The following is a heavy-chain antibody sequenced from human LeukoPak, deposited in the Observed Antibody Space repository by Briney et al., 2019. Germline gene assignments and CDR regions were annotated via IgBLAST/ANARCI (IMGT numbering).Heavy chain of an antibody. J-gene: IGHJ4*02. CDR1: GFTFSSYA. V-gene: IGHV3-64*01. CDR3: ARAEGQWLVPIDY. D-gene: IGHD6-19*01. Sequence: PGGSLRLSCAASGFTFSSYAMHWVRQAPGKGLEYVSAISSNGGSTYYANSVKGRFTISRDNSKNTLYLQLNSLRPEDTAVYYCARAEGQWLVPIDYWGQGTLVTVSS. CDR2: ISSNGGST.